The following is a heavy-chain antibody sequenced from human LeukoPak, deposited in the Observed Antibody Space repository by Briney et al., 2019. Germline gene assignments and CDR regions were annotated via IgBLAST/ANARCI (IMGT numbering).Heavy chain of an antibody. CDR1: GLTFSSYA. J-gene: IGHJ4*02. CDR3: AKDTSIGKYCTNGVCSPFDY. D-gene: IGHD2-8*01. V-gene: IGHV3-23*01. Sequence: GGSLRLSCAGSGLTFSSYAMSWVRQAPGQGLEWVSVISDSGDYTSYADSVRGRFTISRDNSRNTLYLQMISLRPEDTAVYYCAKDTSIGKYCTNGVCSPFDYWGQGTLVTVSS. CDR2: ISDSGDYT.